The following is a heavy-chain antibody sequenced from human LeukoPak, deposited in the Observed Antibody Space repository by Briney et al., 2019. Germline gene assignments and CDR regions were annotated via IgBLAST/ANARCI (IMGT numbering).Heavy chain of an antibody. CDR3: AREELGSSGYSSLDC. J-gene: IGHJ4*02. CDR2: ITGSSSTI. CDR1: GFTFSSYE. V-gene: IGHV3-48*03. Sequence: GGSPRLSCVASGFTFSSYEMNWVRQAPGKGPEWVSYITGSSSTIYYADSVKGRFTISRDNAKNSLYLQMNSLRAEDTAVYYCAREELGSSGYSSLDCWGQGTLVTVSS. D-gene: IGHD3-22*01.